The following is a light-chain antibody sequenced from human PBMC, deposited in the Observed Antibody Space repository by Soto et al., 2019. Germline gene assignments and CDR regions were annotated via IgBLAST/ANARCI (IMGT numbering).Light chain of an antibody. J-gene: IGLJ1*01. CDR1: SSNIGAGYD. CDR3: QSYDSSLSGFYV. CDR2: GNS. V-gene: IGLV1-40*01. Sequence: QSVLTQPPSVSGAPGQRVTISCTGSSSNIGAGYDVHWYQQLPGTAPKLLIYGNSVRPSGVPDRFSGSQSGTSAFLAITGLQAEDEADYYCQSYDSSLSGFYVFGTGTKVTVL.